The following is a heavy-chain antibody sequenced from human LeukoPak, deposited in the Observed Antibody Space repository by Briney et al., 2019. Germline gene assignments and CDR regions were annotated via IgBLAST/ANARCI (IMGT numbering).Heavy chain of an antibody. CDR3: ARYGYFHDAFDI. D-gene: IGHD3-22*01. V-gene: IGHV4-59*08. CDR2: IYYSGST. CDR1: GGSISSYY. J-gene: IGHJ3*02. Sequence: SETLSLTCTVSGGSISSYYWSWIRQPPGKGLEWIGYIYYSGSTNYNPSLKSRVTISVDTSKNQFSLKLSSVTAADTAVYYCARYGYFHDAFDIWGQGTMVTVSS.